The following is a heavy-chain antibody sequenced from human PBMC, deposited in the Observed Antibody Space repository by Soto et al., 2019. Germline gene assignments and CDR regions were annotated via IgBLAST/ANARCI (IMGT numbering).Heavy chain of an antibody. D-gene: IGHD3-16*01. CDR2: IYYSGNT. CDR3: AREGGESSDGLYYFDS. CDR1: GGSISSYY. Sequence: SETLSLTCTVSGGSISSYYWSWIRQSAGKGLEWIGHIYYSGNTDYNPSLKSRLAISIDTSKNQFSLKLSSVTAADTAVYFCAREGGESSDGLYYFDSWGQGSLVTVSS. V-gene: IGHV4-59*12. J-gene: IGHJ4*02.